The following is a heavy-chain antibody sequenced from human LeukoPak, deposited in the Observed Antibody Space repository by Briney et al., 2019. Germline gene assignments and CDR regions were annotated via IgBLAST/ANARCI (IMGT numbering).Heavy chain of an antibody. CDR1: GYTFTSYY. V-gene: IGHV1-46*01. J-gene: IGHJ4*02. CDR2: INPSGGST. Sequence: ASVKVSCKASGYTFTSYYMHWVRQAPGQGLEWTGIINPSGGSTSYAQKFQGRVTMTRDTSTSTVYMELSSLRSEDTAVYYCARDSIFLEKPHYYGSGSPNLYFDYWGQGTLVTVSS. D-gene: IGHD3-10*01. CDR3: ARDSIFLEKPHYYGSGSPNLYFDY.